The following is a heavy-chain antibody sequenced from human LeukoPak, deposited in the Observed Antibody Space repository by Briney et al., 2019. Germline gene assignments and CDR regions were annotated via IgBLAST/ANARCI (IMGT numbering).Heavy chain of an antibody. CDR3: ARVTYNFYYMDV. D-gene: IGHD1-20*01. J-gene: IGHJ6*03. CDR2: ISYDGSNK. Sequence: PGGSLRLSCAASGFTFSSYAMHWVRQAPGKGLEWVAVISYDGSNKYYADSVKGRFTISRDNAKNTLYLQMNSLRAEDTAVYYCARVTYNFYYMDVWGKGTTVTVSS. V-gene: IGHV3-30-3*01. CDR1: GFTFSSYA.